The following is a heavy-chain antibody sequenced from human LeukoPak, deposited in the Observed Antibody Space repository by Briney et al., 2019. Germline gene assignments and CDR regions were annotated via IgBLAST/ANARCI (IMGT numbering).Heavy chain of an antibody. D-gene: IGHD2-2*01. CDR2: INPNSGGT. Sequence: GASVKVSCKASGYTFTGYYMHWVRQAPGQGLEWMGWINPNSGGTNYAQKLQGRVTMTTDTSTSTAYMELRSLRSNDTAVYYCARTPDIVVVPAAMHFDYWGQGTLVTVSS. CDR1: GYTFTGYY. J-gene: IGHJ4*02. V-gene: IGHV1-2*02. CDR3: ARTPDIVVVPAAMHFDY.